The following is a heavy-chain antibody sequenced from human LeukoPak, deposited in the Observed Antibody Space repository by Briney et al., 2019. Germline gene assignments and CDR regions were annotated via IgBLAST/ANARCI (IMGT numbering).Heavy chain of an antibody. J-gene: IGHJ4*02. V-gene: IGHV4-34*01. Sequence: SETLSLTCAVYGGSFSGYYWSWIRQPPGKGLEWIGEINHSGSTNYNPSLKSRVTISVDTSKNQFSLKLSSVTAADTAVYYCGRGLRGATRRSFYYWGQGTLVTVSS. CDR1: GGSFSGYY. CDR3: GRGLRGATRRSFYY. D-gene: IGHD1-26*01. CDR2: INHSGST.